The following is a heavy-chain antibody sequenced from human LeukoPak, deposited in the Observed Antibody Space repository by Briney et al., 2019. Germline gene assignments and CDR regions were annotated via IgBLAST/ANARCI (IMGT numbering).Heavy chain of an antibody. Sequence: PGGSLRLSCAASGFTFSSYGMHWVRQAPGKGLEWVAVISYDGSNKYYADSVKGRFTISRDSSKNTIYLQMNGLRAEDTAVYYCARAMGAYPNENWLDPWGQGTLVTVSS. CDR1: GFTFSSYG. CDR2: ISYDGSNK. D-gene: IGHD1-26*01. J-gene: IGHJ5*02. CDR3: ARAMGAYPNENWLDP. V-gene: IGHV3-30*03.